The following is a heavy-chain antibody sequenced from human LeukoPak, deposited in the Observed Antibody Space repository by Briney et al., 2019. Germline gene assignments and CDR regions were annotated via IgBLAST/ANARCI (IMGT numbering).Heavy chain of an antibody. V-gene: IGHV3-20*04. D-gene: IGHD5-18*01. CDR1: GFTFSSYA. Sequence: PGGSLRLSCAASGFTFSSYAMSWVRQAPGKGLEWVSGINWNGGSTGYADPVKGRFTISRDNAKNSLYLQMNSLRAEDTASYYCARDTTAMVSHFDYWGQGTLVTVSS. J-gene: IGHJ4*02. CDR3: ARDTTAMVSHFDY. CDR2: INWNGGST.